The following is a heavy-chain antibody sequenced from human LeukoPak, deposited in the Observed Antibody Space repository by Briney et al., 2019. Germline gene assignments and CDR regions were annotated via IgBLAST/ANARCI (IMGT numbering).Heavy chain of an antibody. CDR2: VNHSGYT. CDR1: GVSFSTYY. D-gene: IGHD4-17*01. J-gene: IGHJ4*02. V-gene: IGHV4-34*01. Sequence: SETLSLTCAVSGVSFSTYYWSCIRQSPEKGLEWIGEVNHSGYTNYNPSLKSRVTISVDTSKNQFSLRLNSVTAADTAVYYCARQLYGSDYWGQGTLVTVS. CDR3: ARQLYGSDY.